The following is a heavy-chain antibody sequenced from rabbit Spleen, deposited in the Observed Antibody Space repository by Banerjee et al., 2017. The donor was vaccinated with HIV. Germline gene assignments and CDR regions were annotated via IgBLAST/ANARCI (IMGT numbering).Heavy chain of an antibody. D-gene: IGHD8-1*01. J-gene: IGHJ6*01. Sequence: QSLEESGGDLVKPGASLTLTCKASGFDFSSYWMCWVRQAPGKGLEWIASIYTGSSGSTYSATWAKGRFTISKTSSTTVTLQMTSLTVADTATYFCARDAGTSFSTYGMDLWGPGTLVTVS. CDR1: GFDFSSYW. V-gene: IGHV1S40*01. CDR2: IYTGSSGST. CDR3: ARDAGTSFSTYGMDL.